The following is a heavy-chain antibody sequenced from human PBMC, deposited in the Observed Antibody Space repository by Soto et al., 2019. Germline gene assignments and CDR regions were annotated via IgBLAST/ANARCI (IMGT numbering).Heavy chain of an antibody. CDR3: VRVRGGGSGGRAFDI. Sequence: PGGSLRLSCAASGFTFSSDGMHWVRQAPGQGLEWVAVIWYDGSNKYYSDSVKGRFTISRDNSKNTLYLQMNSLRAEDTAVYYCVRVRGGGSGGRAFDIWGQGTMVTVSS. D-gene: IGHD3-10*01. CDR2: IWYDGSNK. CDR1: GFTFSSDG. V-gene: IGHV3-33*01. J-gene: IGHJ3*02.